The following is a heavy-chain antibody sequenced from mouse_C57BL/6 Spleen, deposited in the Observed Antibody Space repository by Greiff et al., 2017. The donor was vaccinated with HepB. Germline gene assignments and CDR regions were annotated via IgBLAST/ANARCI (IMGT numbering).Heavy chain of an antibody. V-gene: IGHV1-82*01. Sequence: VQLQQSGPELVKPGASVKISCKASGYAFSSSWMNWVKQRPGKGLEWIGRIYPGDGDTNYNGKFKGKATLTEDKSSSTAYMQLSSLTSEDSAVYFCARGDGNYGFDYWGQGTTLTVSS. J-gene: IGHJ2*01. D-gene: IGHD2-1*01. CDR3: ARGDGNYGFDY. CDR1: GYAFSSSW. CDR2: IYPGDGDT.